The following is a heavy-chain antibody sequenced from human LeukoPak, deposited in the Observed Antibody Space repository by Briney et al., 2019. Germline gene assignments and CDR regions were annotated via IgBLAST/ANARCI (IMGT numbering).Heavy chain of an antibody. V-gene: IGHV3-30*01. CDR1: GFPFTRNA. CDR3: FTGSEFYYDS. D-gene: IGHD1-14*01. Sequence: PGRSLRLSCVASGFPFTRNAMHWGRQAPGKGLEWVAVTSPDGSEQYYADSVRGRFTISKDNSKNTVFLQMNSLTTEDTAVYSCFTGSEFYYDSWGQGTLVTVSS. J-gene: IGHJ4*02. CDR2: TSPDGSEQ.